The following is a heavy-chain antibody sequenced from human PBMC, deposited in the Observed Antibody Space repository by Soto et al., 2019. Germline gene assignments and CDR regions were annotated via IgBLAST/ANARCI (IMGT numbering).Heavy chain of an antibody. J-gene: IGHJ4*02. Sequence: PSETLSLTCAVYGGSFSGYYWSWIRQPPGKGLEWIGEINHSGSTNYNPSLKSRVTISVDTSKNQFSLKLSSVTAADTAVYYCARGNYDFWSGYYNNFRGDYFDYWGQGTLVTVSS. CDR2: INHSGST. V-gene: IGHV4-34*01. CDR3: ARGNYDFWSGYYNNFRGDYFDY. CDR1: GGSFSGYY. D-gene: IGHD3-3*01.